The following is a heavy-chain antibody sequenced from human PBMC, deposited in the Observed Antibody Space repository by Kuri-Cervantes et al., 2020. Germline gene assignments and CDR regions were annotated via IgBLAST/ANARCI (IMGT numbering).Heavy chain of an antibody. CDR3: ARVDSSGYDPGAFDI. Sequence: GESLKISCAASGFTFSSYAMHWVRQAPGKGLEWVAVIPYDGSNKYYADSVKGRFTISRDNSKNTLYLQMNSLRAEDTAVYYCARVDSSGYDPGAFDIWGQGTMVTVSS. D-gene: IGHD3-22*01. CDR1: GFTFSSYA. V-gene: IGHV3-30-3*01. CDR2: IPYDGSNK. J-gene: IGHJ3*02.